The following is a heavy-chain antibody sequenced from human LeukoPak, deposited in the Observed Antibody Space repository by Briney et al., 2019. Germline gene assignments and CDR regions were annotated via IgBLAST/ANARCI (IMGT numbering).Heavy chain of an antibody. CDR1: GFTVSSNY. CDR3: ARKDVVRGHMDV. J-gene: IGHJ6*02. D-gene: IGHD3-10*01. Sequence: PGGSLSLSCAASGFTVSSNYMSWLRHAPGKGLEWVSVIYSGGSTYYAESVKGRFTISRDNSKNTLYLQMNSLRAEDTAVYYCARKDVVRGHMDVWGQGTTVTVSS. CDR2: IYSGGST. V-gene: IGHV3-53*01.